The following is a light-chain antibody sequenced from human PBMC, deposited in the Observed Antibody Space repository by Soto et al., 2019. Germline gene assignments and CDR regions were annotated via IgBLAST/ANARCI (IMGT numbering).Light chain of an antibody. CDR1: NIGSES. CDR2: DDS. J-gene: IGLJ1*01. Sequence: SYVLTQPPSVSVAPGQTARITCGGNNIGSESVHWYQQKPGQAPVLVVYDDSDRPSGIPERFSGSKSGNTATLTITRVEAGDEADYYCQLWDKINDRYGFGTGTKVTVL. V-gene: IGLV3-21*02. CDR3: QLWDKINDRYG.